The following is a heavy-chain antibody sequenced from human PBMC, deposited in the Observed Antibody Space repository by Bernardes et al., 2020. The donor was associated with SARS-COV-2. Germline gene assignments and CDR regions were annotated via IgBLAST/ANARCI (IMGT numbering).Heavy chain of an antibody. CDR1: GFTFSTYS. D-gene: IGHD3-3*01. V-gene: IGHV3-48*01. CDR3: ARDSSSWSGYPFDY. CDR2: ISSTSSTI. J-gene: IGHJ4*02. Sequence: GGSLRLSCAASGFTFSTYSMTWVRRAPGMGLEWVSYISSTSSTIYYADSVKGRFTISRDNAKNSLYLQMNSLRTEDTAVYYCARDSSSWSGYPFDYWGQGNLVTVSS.